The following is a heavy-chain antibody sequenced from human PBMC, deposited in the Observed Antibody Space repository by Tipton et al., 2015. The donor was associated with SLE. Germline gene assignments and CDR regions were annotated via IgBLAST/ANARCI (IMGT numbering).Heavy chain of an antibody. CDR3: AREMVITSLGELSLDY. J-gene: IGHJ4*02. V-gene: IGHV1-18*01. Sequence: QLVQSGAEVKKPGTSVKVSCKASGYTFTSYGISWVRQAPGQGLEWMGWISAYNGNTNYAQKLQGRVTMTTDTSTSTAYMELRSLRSDDTAVYYCAREMVITSLGELSLDYWGQGTLVTVSS. D-gene: IGHD3-16*02. CDR2: ISAYNGNT. CDR1: GYTFTSYG.